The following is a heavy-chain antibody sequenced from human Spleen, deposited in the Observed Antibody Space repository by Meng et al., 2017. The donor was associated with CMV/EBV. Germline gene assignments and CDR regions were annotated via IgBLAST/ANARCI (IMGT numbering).Heavy chain of an antibody. V-gene: IGHV3-72*01. D-gene: IGHD2/OR15-2a*01. CDR2: SRNKASSYTT. CDR1: GFTFGDHY. Sequence: ASGFTFGDHYMDWVRQAPGKGLEWVARSRNKASSYTTEYAASVKGRFTISRDDSKNSLDLQMTSLKTKDTAVYYCARDSTTTRDFDYWGQGTLVTVSS. CDR3: ARDSTTTRDFDY. J-gene: IGHJ4*02.